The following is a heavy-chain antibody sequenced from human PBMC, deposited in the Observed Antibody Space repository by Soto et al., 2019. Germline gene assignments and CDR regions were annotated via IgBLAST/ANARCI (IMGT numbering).Heavy chain of an antibody. D-gene: IGHD2-21*02. V-gene: IGHV1-3*05. Sequence: QVQLVQSGAEEKKPGASVKVSCKASGYTFTSYAMHWVRQAPGQRLEWMGWINAGNGNTKYSQKFQGRVTITRDTTASTAYMERRSLRSEDTAVYYCARSIVVVTALAYWGQGTLVTVSS. CDR2: INAGNGNT. CDR1: GYTFTSYA. J-gene: IGHJ4*02. CDR3: ARSIVVVTALAY.